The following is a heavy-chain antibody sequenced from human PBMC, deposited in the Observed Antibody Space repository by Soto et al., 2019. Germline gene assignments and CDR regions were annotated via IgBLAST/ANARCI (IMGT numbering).Heavy chain of an antibody. D-gene: IGHD3-9*01. Sequence: GGSLRLSCAASGFTFSSYVMSWVRQAPGKGLEWVSAISGSGGNTFYADSVKGRFTVSRDNSKNTLYLKMDSLRAEDTAIYYCAKAEDNYDVLTGYYLGNYYFDYWVQGTMVAV. V-gene: IGHV3-23*01. CDR3: AKAEDNYDVLTGYYLGNYYFDY. CDR1: GFTFSSYV. CDR2: ISGSGGNT. J-gene: IGHJ4*02.